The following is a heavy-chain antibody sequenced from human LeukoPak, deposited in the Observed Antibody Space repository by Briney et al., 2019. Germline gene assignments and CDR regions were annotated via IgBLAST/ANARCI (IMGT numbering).Heavy chain of an antibody. CDR3: ARGDCTGGSCSSMDV. J-gene: IGHJ6*02. Sequence: GGSLRLSCAASGFTFSTYDMHWVRQAPGKGLEWVSGINPAGDTYYPGSVKGRFTISREDAKNSFYLQMNSLSAGDTAVYYCARGDCTGGSCSSMDVWGQGTTVTVSS. V-gene: IGHV3-13*04. D-gene: IGHD2-15*01. CDR2: INPAGDT. CDR1: GFTFSTYD.